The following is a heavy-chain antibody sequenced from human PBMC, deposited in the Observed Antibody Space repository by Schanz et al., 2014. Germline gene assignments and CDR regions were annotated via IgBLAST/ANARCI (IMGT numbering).Heavy chain of an antibody. V-gene: IGHV4-4*07. CDR1: GGSISSEY. CDR3: ARVVLGGDAFDI. Sequence: QVQLQESGPALVKPSETLSLTCTVSGGSISSEYWSWIRQPAGKGLEWIGRIYNSGKTNYNPSLESRVGMSVDTSKKQLSPKLRSVSAAETAVYYCARVVLGGDAFDIWGQGTMVTVSS. CDR2: IYNSGKT. J-gene: IGHJ3*02. D-gene: IGHD3-10*01.